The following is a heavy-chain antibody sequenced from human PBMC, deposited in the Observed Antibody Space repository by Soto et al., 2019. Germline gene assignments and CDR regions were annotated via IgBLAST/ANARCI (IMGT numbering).Heavy chain of an antibody. CDR1: GYTFTGYY. Sequence: SVKVSCKASGYTFTGYYMHWVRQAPGQGLEWMGGIIPNIGTTNYAQKFQGRVTITADESTSTAYMELSSLRSEDTAVYYCALSRTASYYYYGMDVWGQGTTVTVSS. CDR2: IIPNIGTT. CDR3: ALSRTASYYYYGMDV. V-gene: IGHV1-69*13. J-gene: IGHJ6*02. D-gene: IGHD5-18*01.